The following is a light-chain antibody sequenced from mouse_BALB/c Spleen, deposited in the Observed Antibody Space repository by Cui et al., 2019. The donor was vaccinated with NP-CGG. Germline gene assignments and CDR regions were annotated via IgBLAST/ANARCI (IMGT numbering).Light chain of an antibody. CDR1: IGDVTTRNY. Sequence: QALVTQESALTTSPGKPVTLPCRSNIGDVTTRNYANWVQDKPDHLFTGLIGGTNNRAPGVPARFAGSLIGDKAALTITGAQTEDEAIYFCALWYSNHWVFGGGTKLTVL. V-gene: IGLV1*01. CDR3: ALWYSNHWV. J-gene: IGLJ1*01. CDR2: GTN.